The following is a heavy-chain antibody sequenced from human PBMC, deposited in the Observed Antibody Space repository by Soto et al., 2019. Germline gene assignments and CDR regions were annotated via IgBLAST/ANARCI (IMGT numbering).Heavy chain of an antibody. CDR2: ISHSGSST. D-gene: IGHD3-10*01. CDR1: GVSFSNYA. J-gene: IGHJ5*02. Sequence: EVQLLESGGGLVQPGGSLRLSCAASGVSFSNYAMNWGRQAPGKGLEWVSGISHSGSSTYYADSVKGRFTISRDNSKNTLYLQMNSLRAEDTAVYYCAKGSWVHHGSEGGNWLDPWGQGTLVTVSS. CDR3: AKGSWVHHGSEGGNWLDP. V-gene: IGHV3-23*01.